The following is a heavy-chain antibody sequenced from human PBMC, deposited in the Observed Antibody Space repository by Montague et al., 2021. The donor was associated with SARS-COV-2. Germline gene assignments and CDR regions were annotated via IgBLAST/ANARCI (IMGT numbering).Heavy chain of an antibody. CDR2: ISYDGFDK. D-gene: IGHD4-23*01. V-gene: IGHV3-30*18. CDR3: AKDRAVTTPELPFDS. Sequence: SLRLSCAASGFTFSHYAIHWVRQAPGKGLEWVALISYDGFDKEYADSVKGRFAISRDDSRSTVYLRLNSLRPGDTAVYYCAKDRAVTTPELPFDSWGQGTLVTVSS. CDR1: GFTFSHYA. J-gene: IGHJ4*02.